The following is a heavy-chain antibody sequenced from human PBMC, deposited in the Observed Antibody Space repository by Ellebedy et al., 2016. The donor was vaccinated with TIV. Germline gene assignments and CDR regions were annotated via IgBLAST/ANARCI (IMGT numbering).Heavy chain of an antibody. CDR1: GYSFTSYW. J-gene: IGHJ6*02. Sequence: GESLKISCKGSGYSFTSYWIGWVRQMPGKGLEWMGIIYPGDSDTRYSPSFQDQVTISADKSISTAYLQWSSLKASDTAMYYCARPHSTYYYGMDVWGQGTTVTVSS. CDR3: ARPHSTYYYGMDV. CDR2: IYPGDSDT. V-gene: IGHV5-51*01.